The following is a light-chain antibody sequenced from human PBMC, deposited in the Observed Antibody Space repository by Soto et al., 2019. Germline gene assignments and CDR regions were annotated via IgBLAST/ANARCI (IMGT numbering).Light chain of an antibody. V-gene: IGKV3-15*01. Sequence: EIVMTQSPGTLSVSLGERVTLSCRASQSVSRNLAWYQQRPGQVPRLLFYAASTRATDVPGTFSGSGSGTEFTLTISSLQSEDFAVYYCQQFGKWPFTFGQGTKLEIK. CDR3: QQFGKWPFT. J-gene: IGKJ2*01. CDR2: AAS. CDR1: QSVSRN.